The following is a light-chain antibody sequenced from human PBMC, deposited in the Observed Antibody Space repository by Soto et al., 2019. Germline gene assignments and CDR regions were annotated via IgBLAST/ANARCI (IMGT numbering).Light chain of an antibody. Sequence: EIVLTQSPATLSLSPGERATLSCRASQSVSSYLAWYQQKPGQAPRLLIYDASNRATGIPARFSGSGSGTKFTLTISSLEPEDFAIYYCQQRSNWPPVTFGGGTKVEIK. J-gene: IGKJ4*01. CDR1: QSVSSY. CDR2: DAS. V-gene: IGKV3-11*01. CDR3: QQRSNWPPVT.